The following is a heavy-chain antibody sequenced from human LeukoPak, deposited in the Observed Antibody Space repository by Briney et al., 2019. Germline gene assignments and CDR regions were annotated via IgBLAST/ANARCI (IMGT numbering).Heavy chain of an antibody. Sequence: GGSLRLSCAASGFTFSDYYMSWIRQAPGKGLEWVSYISSSGSTIYYADSVKGRFTISRDNAKNSLYLQMNSLRAEDTAVYYCAKPLRGYYYDSSGYRGVDAFDIWGQGTMVTVSS. CDR2: ISSSGSTI. CDR3: AKPLRGYYYDSSGYRGVDAFDI. V-gene: IGHV3-11*01. D-gene: IGHD3-22*01. J-gene: IGHJ3*02. CDR1: GFTFSDYY.